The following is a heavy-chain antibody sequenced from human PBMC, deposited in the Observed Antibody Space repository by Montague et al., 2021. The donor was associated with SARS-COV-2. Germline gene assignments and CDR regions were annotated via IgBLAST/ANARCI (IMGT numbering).Heavy chain of an antibody. CDR3: ARREDYYGSGSYPN. CDR2: LSYGGNT. D-gene: IGHD3-10*01. Sequence: SETLSLTCAGYLHSVCRGTQAQSGSAHVRTTVTKRIRMLSYGGNTYYNPSLKSRVTISVDTSKNQFSLKLSSVTAADTAVYYCARREDYYGSGSYPNWGQGTLVTVSS. V-gene: IGHV4-39*01. J-gene: IGHJ4*02. CDR1: LHSVCRGTQA.